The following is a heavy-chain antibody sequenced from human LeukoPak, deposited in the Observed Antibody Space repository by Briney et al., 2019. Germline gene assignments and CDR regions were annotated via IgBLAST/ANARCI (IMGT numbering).Heavy chain of an antibody. J-gene: IGHJ4*02. D-gene: IGHD3-10*01. V-gene: IGHV1-46*01. Sequence: ASVKVSCKASRYTFTSYYMHWVRQAPGQGLEWMGIINPSGGSTSYAQKFQGRVTMTRDMSTSTVYMELSSLRSEDTAVYYCARDLIVPDAMTGSGSYSTDYWGQGTLATVSS. CDR2: INPSGGST. CDR3: ARDLIVPDAMTGSGSYSTDY. CDR1: RYTFTSYY.